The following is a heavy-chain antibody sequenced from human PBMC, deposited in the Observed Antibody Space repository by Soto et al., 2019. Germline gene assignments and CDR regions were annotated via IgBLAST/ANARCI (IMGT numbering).Heavy chain of an antibody. V-gene: IGHV1-18*01. D-gene: IGHD2-15*01. CDR2: ISAYNGNT. Sequence: QVQLVQSGAEVKKPGASVKVSCKASGYTFTSYGISWVRQAPGQGLEWMGWISAYNGNTNYAQKLQGRVTITADESTSTAYMELSSLRSEDTAVYYCARDPDGGNWFDPWGQGTLVTVSS. CDR3: ARDPDGGNWFDP. J-gene: IGHJ5*02. CDR1: GYTFTSYG.